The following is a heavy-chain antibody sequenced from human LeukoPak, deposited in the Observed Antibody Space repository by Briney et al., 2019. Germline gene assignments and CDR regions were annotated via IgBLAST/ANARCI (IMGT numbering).Heavy chain of an antibody. Sequence: ASETLSLTCTVSGGSISSSSYYWSWVRQSPEKGLEWIGEINHEGTTNHNPSLKSRATILVDTSKNQFSLKLSSVTAADTAIYYCARGWRLNPVHGGQGTLVTVSS. D-gene: IGHD2-21*02. V-gene: IGHV4-39*07. CDR1: GGSISSSSYY. CDR2: INHEGTT. J-gene: IGHJ4*02. CDR3: ARGWRLNPVH.